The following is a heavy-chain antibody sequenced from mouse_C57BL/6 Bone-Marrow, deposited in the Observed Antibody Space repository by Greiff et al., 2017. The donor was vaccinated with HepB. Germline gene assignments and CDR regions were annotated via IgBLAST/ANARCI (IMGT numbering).Heavy chain of an antibody. D-gene: IGHD3-2*02. CDR3: ARHEDSSGAWFAY. CDR1: GYTFTEYT. CDR2: FYPGSGSI. Sequence: QVQLQQSGAELVKPGASVKLSCKASGYTFTEYTIHWVKQRSGQGFEWIGWFYPGSGSIKYNEKFKDKATLTADKSSSPVYMELSRLTSEDSAVYFGARHEDSSGAWFAYWGQGTLVTVSA. V-gene: IGHV1-62-2*01. J-gene: IGHJ3*01.